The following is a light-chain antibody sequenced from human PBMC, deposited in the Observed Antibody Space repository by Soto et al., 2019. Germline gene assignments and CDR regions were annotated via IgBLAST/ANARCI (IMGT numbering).Light chain of an antibody. CDR3: QHYTLYSGP. V-gene: IGKV1-5*01. J-gene: IGKJ5*01. CDR2: DAS. CDR1: DNIFTY. Sequence: IRMTQSPSTLSASVGDRVTVTCRTSDNIFTYVAWYQHRAGGAPKXLIFDASTLQSGVPPRFSGGGSGTDLTLTINGLQPEDSESYYCQHYTLYSGPFGQGTRLEIK.